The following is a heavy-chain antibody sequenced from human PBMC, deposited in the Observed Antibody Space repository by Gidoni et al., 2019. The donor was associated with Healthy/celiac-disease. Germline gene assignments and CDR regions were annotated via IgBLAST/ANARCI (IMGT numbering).Heavy chain of an antibody. Sequence: EVQLVQSGAEVKKPGESLSISCKGSGHSFTSYWIRWVRQMPGKGLEWMGRIDPSDSYTNYSPSFQGHVTISADKSISTAYLQWSSLKASDTAMYYCAFQDERDGVITHHWGQGTLVTVSS. J-gene: IGHJ4*02. CDR2: IDPSDSYT. CDR3: AFQDERDGVITHH. D-gene: IGHD3-10*01. CDR1: GHSFTSYW. V-gene: IGHV5-10-1*01.